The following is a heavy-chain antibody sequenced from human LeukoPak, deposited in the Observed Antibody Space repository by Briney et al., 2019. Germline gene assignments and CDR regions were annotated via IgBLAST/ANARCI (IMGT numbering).Heavy chain of an antibody. CDR2: INPSGGST. V-gene: IGHV1-46*01. J-gene: IGHJ5*02. CDR3: ARRAGRSYNWFDP. Sequence: ASVKVSCKASGFTFTSYYMHWVRQAPGQGLEWMGIINPSGGSTSYAQKFQGRVTMTRNTSISTAYMELSSLRSEDTAVYYCARRAGRSYNWFDPWGQGTLVTVSS. CDR1: GFTFTSYY. D-gene: IGHD3-10*01.